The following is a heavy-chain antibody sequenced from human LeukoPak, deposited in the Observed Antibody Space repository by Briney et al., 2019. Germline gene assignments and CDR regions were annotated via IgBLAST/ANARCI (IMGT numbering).Heavy chain of an antibody. Sequence: VGSLRLSCAASEFTFSSYAMSWVRQAPGKGLEWVSAISGSGGSTYYADSVKGRFTISRDNSKNTLYLQMSSLRAEDTAVYYCAKDRGDSSSWYPFDYWGQGTLVTVSS. V-gene: IGHV3-23*01. CDR3: AKDRGDSSSWYPFDY. J-gene: IGHJ4*02. D-gene: IGHD6-13*01. CDR2: ISGSGGST. CDR1: EFTFSSYA.